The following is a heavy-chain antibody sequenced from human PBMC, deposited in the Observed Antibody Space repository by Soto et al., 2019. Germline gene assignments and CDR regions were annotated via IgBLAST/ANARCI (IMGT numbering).Heavy chain of an antibody. Sequence: SETLSLTCTVSGVSISSGGYYWSWIRQHPGKGLEWIGYIYYSGSTYYNPSLKSRVTISVDTSKNQFSLKLSSVTAADTAVYYCARLLEMATPDDAFDIWGQGTMVTVSS. CDR1: GVSISSGGYY. D-gene: IGHD5-12*01. V-gene: IGHV4-31*02. CDR2: IYYSGST. CDR3: ARLLEMATPDDAFDI. J-gene: IGHJ3*02.